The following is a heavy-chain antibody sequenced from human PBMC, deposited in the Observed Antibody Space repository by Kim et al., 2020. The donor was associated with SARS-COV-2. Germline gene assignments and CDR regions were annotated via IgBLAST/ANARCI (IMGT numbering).Heavy chain of an antibody. CDR2: ISSSGSTI. J-gene: IGHJ6*02. CDR1: GFTFSSYE. D-gene: IGHD2-2*01. V-gene: IGHV3-48*03. CDR3: ARAVYCSSMRCRGGVYYDYYGLDV. Sequence: GGSLRLSCAASGFTFSSYEMNWVRQAPGKGLEWVSYISSSGSTIYYPDSVRGRLTISRDNAKNSLYLQLNSLRVEDTAVYYCARAVYCSSMRCRGGVYYDYYGLDVWGQGTTVTVSS.